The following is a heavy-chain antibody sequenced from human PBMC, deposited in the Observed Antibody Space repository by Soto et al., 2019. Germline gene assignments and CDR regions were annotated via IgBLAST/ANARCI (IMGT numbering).Heavy chain of an antibody. CDR1: GYTFTGYF. D-gene: IGHD3-10*01. J-gene: IGHJ5*02. V-gene: IGHV1-2*02. CDR2: INPYSGGA. Sequence: QVQLLQSGAEVKKPGASVKVSCKASGYTFTGYFMHWVRQAPGQGLEWMGWINPYSGGADYAQSFQGRVTMTRATSISTVYMELSRLSFDDTAVYYCARVIRGAYYNSPLDTWGQGTVVTVSS. CDR3: ARVIRGAYYNSPLDT.